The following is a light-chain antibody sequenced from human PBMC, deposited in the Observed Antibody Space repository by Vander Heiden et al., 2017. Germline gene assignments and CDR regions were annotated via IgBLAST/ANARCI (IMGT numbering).Light chain of an antibody. CDR1: QSVSSY. CDR3: QQRSNWLT. J-gene: IGKJ4*01. CDR2: DAS. V-gene: IGKV3-11*01. Sequence: EIVLTPSPATLSLSPGERATLSCRASQSVSSYLAWYQQKPGQAPRLLIYDASNRATGIPARFSGSGSRTDFTLTISSLEPEDFAVYYYQQRSNWLTFGGGTKVEIK.